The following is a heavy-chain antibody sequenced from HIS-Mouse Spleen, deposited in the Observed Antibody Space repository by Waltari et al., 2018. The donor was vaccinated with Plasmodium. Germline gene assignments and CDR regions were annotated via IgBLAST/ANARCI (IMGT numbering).Heavy chain of an antibody. J-gene: IGHJ4*02. D-gene: IGHD6-13*01. CDR3: ARDLAAAGHFDY. CDR1: GYTFTGYY. V-gene: IGHV1-2*02. Sequence: QVQLVQSGAEVKKPGASVKVSCKASGYTFTGYYMHWVRQAPGQGLEWIGGIKPNSGGTNYAQKFQGRVTMTRDTSISTAYMELSRLRSDDTAVYYCARDLAAAGHFDYWGQGTLVTVSS. CDR2: IKPNSGGT.